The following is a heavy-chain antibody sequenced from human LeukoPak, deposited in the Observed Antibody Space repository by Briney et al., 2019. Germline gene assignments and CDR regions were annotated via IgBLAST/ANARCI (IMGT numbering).Heavy chain of an antibody. Sequence: PSETLSLTCTVSGGSISSYYWNWIRQPAGKGLEWIGRIHASGSTNYNPSLKSRVTISVDTSKNQFSLKLSSVTAADTAVYYCARDLQERITMVRGVINNNWFDPWGQGTLVTVSS. V-gene: IGHV4-4*07. CDR2: IHASGST. CDR3: ARDLQERITMVRGVINNNWFDP. J-gene: IGHJ5*02. CDR1: GGSISSYY. D-gene: IGHD3-10*01.